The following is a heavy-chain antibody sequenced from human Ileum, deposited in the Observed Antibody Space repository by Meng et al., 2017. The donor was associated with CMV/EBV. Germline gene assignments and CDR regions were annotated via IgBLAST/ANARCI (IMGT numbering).Heavy chain of an antibody. CDR1: GGSISSSSYY. J-gene: IGHJ6*02. CDR2: IYYSGST. CDR3: AREGSITIFGVVPSWFAVMDV. D-gene: IGHD3-3*01. V-gene: IGHV4-39*07. Sequence: SETLSLTCTVSGGSISSSSYYWGWIRQPPGKGLEWIGSIYYSGSTYYNPSLKSRVTISVDTSKNQFSLKLSSVTAADTAVYYCAREGSITIFGVVPSWFAVMDVWGQGTTVTVSS.